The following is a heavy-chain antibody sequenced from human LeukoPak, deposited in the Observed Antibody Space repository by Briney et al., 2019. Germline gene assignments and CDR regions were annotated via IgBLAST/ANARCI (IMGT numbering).Heavy chain of an antibody. CDR1: GFTFSSYS. CDR3: ARDGGAASGEDYFDY. CDR2: ISSSSSYI. J-gene: IGHJ4*02. V-gene: IGHV3-21*01. D-gene: IGHD3-16*01. Sequence: PGGSLRLSCAASGFTFSSYSMNWVRQAPGKGLEWVSSISSSSSYIYYADSVKGRFTISRDNAKNSLYLQMNSLRAEDTAVYYCARDGGAASGEDYFDYWGQGTLVTVSS.